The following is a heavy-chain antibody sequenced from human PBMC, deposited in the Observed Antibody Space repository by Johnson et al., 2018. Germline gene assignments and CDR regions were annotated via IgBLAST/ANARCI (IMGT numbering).Heavy chain of an antibody. D-gene: IGHD3-10*01. CDR3: AKDRRSGSSNFQH. Sequence: VQLVESGGGVVQPGRSLRLSCAASGFTFSSYAMHWVRQAPGKGLEWVAVISYDGSNKYYADSVKGRFTISRDNSKNTLYLQMNSLRAEDTAVYYCAKDRRSGSSNFQHWGQGTLVTVSS. CDR2: ISYDGSNK. V-gene: IGHV3-30-3*01. J-gene: IGHJ1*01. CDR1: GFTFSSYA.